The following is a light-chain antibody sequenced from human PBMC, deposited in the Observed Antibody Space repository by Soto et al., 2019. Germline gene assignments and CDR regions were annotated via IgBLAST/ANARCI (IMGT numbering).Light chain of an antibody. CDR1: QTIRSW. J-gene: IGKJ1*01. CDR3: QHYNSYSEA. Sequence: VTIASLASQTIRSWLAWYQQKPGKAPKLLIYKASTLKSGVPSRFSGIGSGTGFTLNICSLRPDDFGTYYFQHYNSYSEALGQGTKV. CDR2: KAS. V-gene: IGKV1-5*03.